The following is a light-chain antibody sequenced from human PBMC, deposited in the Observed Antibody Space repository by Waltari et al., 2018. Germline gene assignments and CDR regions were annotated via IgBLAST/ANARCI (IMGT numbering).Light chain of an antibody. CDR3: CSYAGSDTFVV. Sequence: QSALTQPASVSGSPGQSITISCTGTSSDVGSYNLVSWYQQHPDKAPELTVYEASNRPSGVSDRFSGSKSGNTASLTISGLQAEDEADYYCCSYAGSDTFVVLGGGTKLTVL. CDR2: EAS. V-gene: IGLV2-23*02. CDR1: SSDVGSYNL. J-gene: IGLJ2*01.